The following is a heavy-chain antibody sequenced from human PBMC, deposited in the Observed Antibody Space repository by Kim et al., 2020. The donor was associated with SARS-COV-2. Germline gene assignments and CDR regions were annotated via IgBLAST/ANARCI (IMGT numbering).Heavy chain of an antibody. CDR1: GDSVGTHF. V-gene: IGHV4-59*02. CDR2: MYSTGSF. D-gene: IGHD3-10*01. Sequence: SETLSRTCTVSGDSVGTHFWSWIRQPPGRELEWIGYMYSTGSFNYNPSLKSRLTISVDTSRNQFSLNLRSVTPADTAIYYCARANGQTGVTGYYYLDVWGKGTTVTVSS. CDR3: ARANGQTGVTGYYYLDV. J-gene: IGHJ6*03.